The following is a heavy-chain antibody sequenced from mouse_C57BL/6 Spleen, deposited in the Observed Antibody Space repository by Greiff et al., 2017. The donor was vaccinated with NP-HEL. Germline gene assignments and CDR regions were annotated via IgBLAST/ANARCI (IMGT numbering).Heavy chain of an antibody. D-gene: IGHD2-12*01. CDR2: INPNNGGT. Sequence: DVKLQESGPELVKPGASVKMSCKASGYTFTDYNMHWVKQSHGKSLEWIGYINPNNGGTSYNQKFKGKATLTVNKSSSTAYMELRSLTSEDSAVYYCARGGDYSPFAYWGQGTLVTVSA. CDR3: ARGGDYSPFAY. V-gene: IGHV1-22*01. J-gene: IGHJ3*01. CDR1: GYTFTDYN.